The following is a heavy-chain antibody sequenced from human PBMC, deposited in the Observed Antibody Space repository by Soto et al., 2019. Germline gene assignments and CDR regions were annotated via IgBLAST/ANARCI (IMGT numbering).Heavy chain of an antibody. V-gene: IGHV4-30-4*01. CDR2: IYYSGST. D-gene: IGHD5-18*01. Sequence: QVQLQESGPGLVKPSQTLSLTCTVSGGSISSGDYYWSWIRQPPGKGLEWIGYIYYSGSTYYNPYLKSRGTITVDTSMTQFSLKLSSVTAADTAVSYRARVDTAMETWDSCGQGTLVTVS. CDR1: GGSISSGDYY. CDR3: ARVDTAMETWDS. J-gene: IGHJ4*02.